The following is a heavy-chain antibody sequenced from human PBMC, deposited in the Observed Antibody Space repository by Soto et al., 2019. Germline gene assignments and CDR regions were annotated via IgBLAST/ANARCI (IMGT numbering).Heavy chain of an antibody. CDR2: IYHSGST. CDR1: GYSLSSGSY. Sequence: PSETLSLTCSVSGYSLSSGSYWGCIRPPPAKGLEWVGSIYHSGSTSYNPSLKSRVTISIDVSKNRFSLKLTSVTAADTAVYYCARVEGSGQLWFGWYFDLWGRGTLVTVSS. J-gene: IGHJ2*01. D-gene: IGHD5-18*01. CDR3: ARVEGSGQLWFGWYFDL. V-gene: IGHV4-38-2*02.